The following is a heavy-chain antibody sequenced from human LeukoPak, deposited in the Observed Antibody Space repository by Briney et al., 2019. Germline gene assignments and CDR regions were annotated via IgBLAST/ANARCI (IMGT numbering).Heavy chain of an antibody. Sequence: PGGSLRLSCAASGFTFSGYSMNWVRQAPGRGLEWVSSISSSSSYIYYADSVKGRFTISRDNAKNSLYLQMNSLRAEDTAVYYCARVIDGSAPLDYWGQGTLVTVSS. D-gene: IGHD3-10*01. CDR1: GFTFSGYS. V-gene: IGHV3-21*01. CDR2: ISSSSSYI. CDR3: ARVIDGSAPLDY. J-gene: IGHJ4*02.